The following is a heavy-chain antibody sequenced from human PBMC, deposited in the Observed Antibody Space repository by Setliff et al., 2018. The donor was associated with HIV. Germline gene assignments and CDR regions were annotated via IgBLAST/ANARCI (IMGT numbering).Heavy chain of an antibody. V-gene: IGHV4-34*01. CDR3: ARYSPRGYTLTGPY. CDR1: GGSLSGYY. CDR2: INHSGST. D-gene: IGHD6-25*01. J-gene: IGHJ4*02. Sequence: SETLSLTCAVYGGSLSGYYWSWIRQPPGKGLEWIGEINHSGSTNYNPSLKSRVTISLDTSKNQFSLKLTSVTAADTAVYYCARYSPRGYTLTGPYWGQGTLVTVSS.